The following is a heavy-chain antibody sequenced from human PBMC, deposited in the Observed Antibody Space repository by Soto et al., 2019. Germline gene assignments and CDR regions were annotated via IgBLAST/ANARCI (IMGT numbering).Heavy chain of an antibody. D-gene: IGHD5-12*01. V-gene: IGHV1-69*13. CDR1: GGTFSSYA. J-gene: IGHJ4*02. Sequence: SVKVSCQASGGTFSSYAVSWVRQAPGQGLEWMGGIIPIFGTANYAQKFQGRVTITADESTGTAYMELNSLRSEDTAVYYCVRDSPIGSTFSGYDGIDYWGQGTLVTVSS. CDR2: IIPIFGTA. CDR3: VRDSPIGSTFSGYDGIDY.